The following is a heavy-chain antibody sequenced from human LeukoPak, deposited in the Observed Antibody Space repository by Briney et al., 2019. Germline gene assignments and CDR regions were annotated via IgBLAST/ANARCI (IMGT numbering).Heavy chain of an antibody. D-gene: IGHD6-19*01. CDR1: GGSLSGYY. J-gene: IGHJ5*02. Sequence: PSETLSLTCAVYGGSLSGYYWSWIRQPPGKGLEWIGEINHSGSTNYNPSLKSRVTISVDTSKNQFSLKLSSVTAADTAVYYCARDFGSGHPGPYNWFDPWGQGTLVTVSS. CDR3: ARDFGSGHPGPYNWFDP. V-gene: IGHV4-34*01. CDR2: INHSGST.